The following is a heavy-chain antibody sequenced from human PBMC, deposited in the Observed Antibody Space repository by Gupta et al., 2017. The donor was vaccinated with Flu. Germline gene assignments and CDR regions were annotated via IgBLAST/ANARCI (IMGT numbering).Heavy chain of an antibody. Sequence: RQAPGKGLEWVSGISGSGGNSDYVDSVKGRFTISRDNSDNTVFLQMSSLRVEDTAVYYCAKGYTYYYFHALDVWGQGTTVTVSS. CDR3: AKGYTYYYFHALDV. D-gene: IGHD5-12*01. CDR2: ISGSGGNS. V-gene: IGHV3-23*01. J-gene: IGHJ6*02.